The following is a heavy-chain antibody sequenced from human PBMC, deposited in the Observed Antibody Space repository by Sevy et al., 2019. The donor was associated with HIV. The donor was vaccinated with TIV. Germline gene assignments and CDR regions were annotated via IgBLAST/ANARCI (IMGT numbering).Heavy chain of an antibody. CDR2: ISGSGGST. CDR3: AKVPIKTHGDPNYYYYYMDV. Sequence: GGSLRLSCAASGFTFSSYAMSWVRQAPGKGLEWVSAISGSGGSTYYADSVKGRFTISRDNAKNTLYLQMNSLRAEDTAVYYCAKVPIKTHGDPNYYYYYMDVWGKGTTVTVSS. J-gene: IGHJ6*03. CDR1: GFTFSSYA. V-gene: IGHV3-23*01. D-gene: IGHD4-17*01.